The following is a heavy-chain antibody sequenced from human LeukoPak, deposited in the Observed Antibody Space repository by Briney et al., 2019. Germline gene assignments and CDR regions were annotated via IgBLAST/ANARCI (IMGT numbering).Heavy chain of an antibody. CDR2: IRYDGSNK. CDR1: GFTFSSYG. Sequence: GGSLRLSCAASGFTFSSYGMHWVRQAPGKGLEWVAFIRYDGSNKYYADSVKGRFTISRDISKNTLYLQMNSLRAEDTAVYYCAGDHYYHASRGYLSFLKRGDYFDYWGQGTLVTVSS. CDR3: AGDHYYHASRGYLSFLKRGDYFDY. J-gene: IGHJ4*02. D-gene: IGHD3-22*01. V-gene: IGHV3-30*02.